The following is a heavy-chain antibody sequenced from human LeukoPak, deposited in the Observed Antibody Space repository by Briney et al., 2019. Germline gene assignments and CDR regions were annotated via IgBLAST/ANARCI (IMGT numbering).Heavy chain of an antibody. V-gene: IGHV3-30*02. D-gene: IGHD3-10*01. CDR3: ARDRITMVRGADVYYFDY. CDR1: GFTFSSYG. CDR2: VRYDGSNK. J-gene: IGHJ4*02. Sequence: QAGGSLRLSCAASGFTFSSYGMYWVRQAPGKGLEWVAFVRYDGSNKYYADSVKGRFTISRDNSKNTLYLQMNSLRAEDTAVYYCARDRITMVRGADVYYFDYWGQGTLVTVSS.